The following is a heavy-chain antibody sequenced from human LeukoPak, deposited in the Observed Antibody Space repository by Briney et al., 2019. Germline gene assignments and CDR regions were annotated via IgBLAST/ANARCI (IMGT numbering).Heavy chain of an antibody. CDR3: VKADGVTPE. V-gene: IGHV3-23*01. D-gene: IGHD5-18*01. CDR1: GFTFNNNA. J-gene: IGHJ4*02. Sequence: GGSLRLSCAVSGFTFNNNAMSWVRQAPGKGLECVSAISATGGATYYADSVKGRITISRDNSKSTLYLQMNSLRAEDTAVYYCVKADGVTPEWGQGALVTVSS. CDR2: ISATGGAT.